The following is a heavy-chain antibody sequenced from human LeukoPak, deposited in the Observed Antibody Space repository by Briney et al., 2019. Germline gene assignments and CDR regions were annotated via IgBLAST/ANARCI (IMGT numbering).Heavy chain of an antibody. D-gene: IGHD6-19*01. Sequence: SQTLSLTCAISGDSVSSNSAAWNWIRQSPSRGLEWLGRTYYRSKWYNDYAVSVKSRTTINPDTSKNQFSLRLNSVTPEDTAVYYCARSVIAVAGTFGYNWFDPWGQGTLVTVSS. V-gene: IGHV6-1*01. CDR1: GDSVSSNSAA. CDR3: ARSVIAVAGTFGYNWFDP. J-gene: IGHJ5*02. CDR2: TYYRSKWYN.